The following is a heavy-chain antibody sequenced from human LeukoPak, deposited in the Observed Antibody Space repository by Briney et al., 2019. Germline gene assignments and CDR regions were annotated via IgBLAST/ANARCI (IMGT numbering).Heavy chain of an antibody. CDR2: IFAGGNT. J-gene: IGHJ4*02. D-gene: IGHD5-12*01. CDR3: AKDPGYSGYGYFDY. CDR1: GFTVSTYY. V-gene: IGHV3-53*01. Sequence: GGSLRLSCAASGFTVSTYYMAWVRQAPGKGLEGVSVIFAGGNTHYADSVKGRFTISRDNSKNTLYLQMNSLRAEDTAVFYCAKDPGYSGYGYFDYWGQGTLVTVSS.